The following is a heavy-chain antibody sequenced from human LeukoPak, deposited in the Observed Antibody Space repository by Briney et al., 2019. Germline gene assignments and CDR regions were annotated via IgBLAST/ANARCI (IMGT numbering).Heavy chain of an antibody. CDR2: INPNSGGT. V-gene: IGHV1-2*06. J-gene: IGHJ4*02. CDR1: GYTFSGHY. CDR3: TRSWIQLWTPDFDH. Sequence: ASVKVSCKASGYTFSGHYLHWVRQAPGQGLEWMGRINPNSGGTKYAQKFQNRVTMTSDASVSTAYMELNGLRSDDTAIYYCTRSWIQLWTPDFDHWGQGTLVTVSS. D-gene: IGHD5-18*01.